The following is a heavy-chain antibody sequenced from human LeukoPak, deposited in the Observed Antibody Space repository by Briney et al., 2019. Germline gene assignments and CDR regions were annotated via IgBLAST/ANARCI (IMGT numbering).Heavy chain of an antibody. V-gene: IGHV3-7*01. J-gene: IGHJ3*02. CDR1: GFTFSSYW. Sequence: PGGSLRLSCAASGFTFSSYWMSWVRQAPGKGLEWVANIKQDGSEMYYVDSVKGRFTISRDNTKSSLFLHMSSLRAEDTAVYFCASSYFDNSLHAYDIWGQGTMVTVSS. D-gene: IGHD3-22*01. CDR2: IKQDGSEM. CDR3: ASSYFDNSLHAYDI.